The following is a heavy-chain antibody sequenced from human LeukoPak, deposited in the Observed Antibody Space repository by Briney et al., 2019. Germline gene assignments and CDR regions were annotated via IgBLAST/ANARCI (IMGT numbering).Heavy chain of an antibody. D-gene: IGHD2-15*01. Sequence: PGGSLRLSCAASGFTFSSYEMTWVRQAPGKGLEWVSYISSSGSTIYYADSVKGRFTISRDNAKNSLYLQMNSLRAEDTAVYYCASTTAGYCSGGSCATGDYWGQGTLVTVSS. V-gene: IGHV3-48*03. CDR2: ISSSGSTI. CDR1: GFTFSSYE. J-gene: IGHJ4*02. CDR3: ASTTAGYCSGGSCATGDY.